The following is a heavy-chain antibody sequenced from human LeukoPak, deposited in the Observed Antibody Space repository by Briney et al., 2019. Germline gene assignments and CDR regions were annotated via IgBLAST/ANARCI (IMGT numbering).Heavy chain of an antibody. CDR1: GFTFSTHD. V-gene: IGHV3-7*01. J-gene: IGHJ4*02. Sequence: GGSLRLSCAASGFTFSTHDLNWVRQAPGKGLEWVANIKQDGSEKYYVDSVKGRFTISRDNAKNSLYLQMNSLRAEDTAVYYCAREFREYQQWLVLDYWGQGTLVTVSS. CDR3: AREFREYQQWLVLDY. D-gene: IGHD6-19*01. CDR2: IKQDGSEK.